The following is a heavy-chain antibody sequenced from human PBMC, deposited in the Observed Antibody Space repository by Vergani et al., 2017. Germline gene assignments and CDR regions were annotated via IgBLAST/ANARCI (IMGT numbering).Heavy chain of an antibody. Sequence: QVQLVESGGGVVQPGRSLRLSYAASGFTFSSYGMHWVRQAPGKGLEWVAVISYDGSNKYYADSVKGRFTISRDNSKNTLYLQMNSLRAEDTAVYYCAKDARYCSGGSCGYMDVWGKGTTVTVSS. CDR3: AKDARYCSGGSCGYMDV. D-gene: IGHD2-15*01. CDR2: ISYDGSNK. V-gene: IGHV3-30*18. J-gene: IGHJ6*03. CDR1: GFTFSSYG.